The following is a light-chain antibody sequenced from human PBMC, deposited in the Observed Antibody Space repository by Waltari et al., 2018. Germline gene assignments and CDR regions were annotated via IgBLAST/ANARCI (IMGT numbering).Light chain of an antibody. Sequence: DIQMTQSPSSLSASVGERVTLTCRTSQSISSYLNWYQQKPGKAPKLLSYAASSLQSGVPSRFSGSGSGTDFTLTISSLQPEDFATYYCQQSYSTPLFGPGTKVDIK. J-gene: IGKJ3*01. V-gene: IGKV1-39*01. CDR3: QQSYSTPL. CDR2: AAS. CDR1: QSISSY.